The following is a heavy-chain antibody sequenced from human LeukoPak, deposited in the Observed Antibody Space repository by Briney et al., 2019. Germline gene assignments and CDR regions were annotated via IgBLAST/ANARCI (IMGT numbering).Heavy chain of an antibody. Sequence: GGSLRLSCAASGFTFSSYAMHWVRQAPGKGLEWVAVISYDGSNEYYADSVKGRFTISRDNSKNTLYLQMNSLRAEDAAVYYCARSDYVWGSYPSWGQGTLVTVSS. CDR3: ARSDYVWGSYPS. CDR1: GFTFSSYA. D-gene: IGHD3-16*01. V-gene: IGHV3-30-3*01. CDR2: ISYDGSNE. J-gene: IGHJ4*02.